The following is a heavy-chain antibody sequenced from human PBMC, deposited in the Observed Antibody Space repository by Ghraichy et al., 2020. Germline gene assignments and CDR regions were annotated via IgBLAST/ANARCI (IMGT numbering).Heavy chain of an antibody. J-gene: IGHJ6*02. CDR1: GFTFSNYN. V-gene: IGHV3-21*01. CDR2: ISSSSSYI. D-gene: IGHD2-15*01. CDR3: ARDSGIAGSVDV. Sequence: GGSLRLSCAASGFTFSNYNMNWVRQAPGKGLEWVSSISSSSSYIYYADSVKGRFTISRDKAKNSLYLQMNSLRAEDTAVYFCARDSGIAGSVDVWGQGTAVTVSS.